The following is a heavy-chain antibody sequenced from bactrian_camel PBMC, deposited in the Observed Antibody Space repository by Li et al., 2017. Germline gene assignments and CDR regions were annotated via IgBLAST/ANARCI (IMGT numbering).Heavy chain of an antibody. D-gene: IGHD2*01. CDR1: GFKYSRNC. CDR3: AKGLGAVVPDLRPE. J-gene: IGHJ4*01. V-gene: IGHV3S1*01. CDR2: LIIGSDST. Sequence: HVQLVESGGGSVQAGGSLRLSCVVSGFKYSRNCIAWFRQAPEKEREGVAFLIIGSDSTYYADSVKGRFTVSRVNAKNTLYLQLNSLKTEDTAMYYCAKGLGAVVPDLRPEWGQGTQVTVS.